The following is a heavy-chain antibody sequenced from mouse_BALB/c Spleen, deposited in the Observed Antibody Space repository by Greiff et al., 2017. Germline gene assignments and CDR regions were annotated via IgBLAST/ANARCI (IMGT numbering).Heavy chain of an antibody. CDR2: IDPANGNT. CDR3: ARAYYRSYAMDY. V-gene: IGHV14-3*02. D-gene: IGHD2-14*01. J-gene: IGHJ4*01. CDR1: GFNIKDTY. Sequence: VQLQQSGAELVKPGASVKLSCTASGFNIKDTYMHWVKQRPEQGLEWIGRIDPANGNTKYDPKFQGKATITADTSSNTAYLQLSSLTSEDTAVYYCARAYYRSYAMDYWGQGTSVTVSS.